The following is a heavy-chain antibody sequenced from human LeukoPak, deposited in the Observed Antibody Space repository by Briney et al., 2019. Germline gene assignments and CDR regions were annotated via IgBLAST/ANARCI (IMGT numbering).Heavy chain of an antibody. CDR1: GYTFTGYY. CDR3: ARDPLYYDSYYYYYGMDV. D-gene: IGHD3-3*01. J-gene: IGHJ6*02. V-gene: IGHV1-2*02. CDR2: INPNSGGT. Sequence: ASVKVSCKASGYTFTGYYMHWVRQAPGQGLEWMGWINPNSGGTNYAQKLQGRVTMTTDTSTSTAYMELRSLRSDDTAVYYCARDPLYYDSYYYYYGMDVWGQGTTVTVSS.